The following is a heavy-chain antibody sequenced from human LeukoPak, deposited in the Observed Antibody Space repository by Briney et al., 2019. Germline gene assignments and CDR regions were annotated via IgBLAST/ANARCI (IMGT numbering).Heavy chain of an antibody. CDR2: IIPKSGGA. CDR3: TRSRAFDY. J-gene: IGHJ4*02. V-gene: IGHV1-2*02. CDR1: GYTFTDSY. Sequence: PGASVKVSCKASGYTFTDSYIHWVRQAPGRGLEWMGWIIPKSGGANFAQKFQGRVTLTRDTSITTAYMELSGLRSDDTAVYYCTRSRAFDYWGQGTLVTVSS. D-gene: IGHD3-10*01.